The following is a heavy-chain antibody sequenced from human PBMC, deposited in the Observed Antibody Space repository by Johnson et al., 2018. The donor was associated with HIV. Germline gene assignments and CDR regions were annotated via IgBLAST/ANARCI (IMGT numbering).Heavy chain of an antibody. Sequence: QVQLVESGGGLVKPGGSLRLSCAASGFSFSDYYMTWIRQAPGKGLEWVSYISSSGASIYYADSVKGRFIISRDNSKNTLYLQMNSLRAEDTAVYFCARAYTYGAFDLWGQGTLVTVSS. CDR1: GFSFSDYY. J-gene: IGHJ3*01. CDR2: ISSSGASI. D-gene: IGHD3-16*01. V-gene: IGHV3-11*04. CDR3: ARAYTYGAFDL.